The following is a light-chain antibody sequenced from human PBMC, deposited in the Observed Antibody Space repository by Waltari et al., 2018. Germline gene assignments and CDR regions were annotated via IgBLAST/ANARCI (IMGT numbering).Light chain of an antibody. J-gene: IGKJ2*01. CDR1: QGISSY. Sequence: AIRMTQSPSSLSASTGDRVTITFRASQGISSYLAWYQQKPGKAPKLLIYAASTLQCGVPSRFSGSGSGTDFTLTISCLQSEDFATYYCQQYYSYPRTFGQG. V-gene: IGKV1-8*01. CDR2: AAS. CDR3: QQYYSYPRT.